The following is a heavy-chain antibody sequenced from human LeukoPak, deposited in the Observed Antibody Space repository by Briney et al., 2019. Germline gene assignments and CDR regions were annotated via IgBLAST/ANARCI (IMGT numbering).Heavy chain of an antibody. Sequence: GGSLRLSCAASGFTFRSHWMTWVRQAPGKGLEWAASIKQDGSAKHYVDSVKGRFTISRDNAKNLVFLQMNSLRAEDTAVYYCTKSRISFSGQADHWGQGTLVTVSS. J-gene: IGHJ4*02. CDR1: GFTFRSHW. CDR3: TKSRISFSGQADH. D-gene: IGHD5-12*01. CDR2: IKQDGSAK. V-gene: IGHV3-7*01.